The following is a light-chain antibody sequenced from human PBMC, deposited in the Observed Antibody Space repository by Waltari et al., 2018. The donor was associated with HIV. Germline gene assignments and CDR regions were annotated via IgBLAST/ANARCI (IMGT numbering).Light chain of an antibody. CDR1: PSISSS. CDR2: DAS. CDR3: QQRSNWPSIT. Sequence: IILTQYPATLSVSPGDTATLSCRASPSISSSLAWYQHRPGQAPRILIYDASKRATVIPARFSGSGSGTDFTLTVSRLEPEDFAVYYCQQRSNWPSITFGQGTRLEIK. J-gene: IGKJ5*01. V-gene: IGKV3-11*01.